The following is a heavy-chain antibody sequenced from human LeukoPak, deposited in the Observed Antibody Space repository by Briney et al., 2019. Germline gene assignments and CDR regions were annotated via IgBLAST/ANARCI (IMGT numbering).Heavy chain of an antibody. J-gene: IGHJ4*02. V-gene: IGHV3-7*01. CDR3: ARGLSGNTFHFGY. CDR2: IKQDGSEK. D-gene: IGHD1-26*01. Sequence: GGSLRLSCAASGFTFSRYWMSWVRQAPGKGLEWVANIKQDGSEKYYVDSVKGRFTISRDNAKNSLYLQMSSLRAEDTAVYYCARGLSGNTFHFGYWGQGTLVTVSS. CDR1: GFTFSRYW.